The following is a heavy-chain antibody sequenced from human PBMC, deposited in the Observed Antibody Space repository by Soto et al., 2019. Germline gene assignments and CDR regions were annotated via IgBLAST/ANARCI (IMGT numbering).Heavy chain of an antibody. V-gene: IGHV3-23*01. CDR3: AKLPKKGGGEVRAMYGMDV. CDR1: GFTFSSYA. D-gene: IGHD3-16*01. Sequence: PGGSLRVSCAASGFTFSSYAMSWVRQAPGKGLEWVSAISGSGGSTYYADSVKGRFTISRDNSKNTLYLQMNSLRAEDTAVYYCAKLPKKGGGEVRAMYGMDVWGQGTTVTVSS. CDR2: ISGSGGST. J-gene: IGHJ6*02.